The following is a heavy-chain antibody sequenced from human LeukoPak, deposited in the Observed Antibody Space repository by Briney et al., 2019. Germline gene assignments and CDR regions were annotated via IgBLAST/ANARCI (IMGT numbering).Heavy chain of an antibody. CDR2: MSPNSGDT. J-gene: IGHJ4*02. D-gene: IGHD7-27*01. CDR1: GYTFTSYD. Sequence: ASVKVSCKASGYTFTSYDFNWVRQATGQRPEWMGWMSPNSGDTGNAQKSQDRVTMTRNTSISTAYMELSSLRSDDTAVYYSARGPHTWGSDSWGPGTLVTVSS. CDR3: ARGPHTWGSDS. V-gene: IGHV1-8*01.